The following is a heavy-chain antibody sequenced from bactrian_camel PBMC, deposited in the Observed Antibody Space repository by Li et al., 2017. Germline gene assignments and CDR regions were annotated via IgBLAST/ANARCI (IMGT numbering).Heavy chain of an antibody. CDR2: VDTDGAS. Sequence: VQLVESGRGSVQAGGSLRLSCAVSAYTDRYCMGWFRQAPGKEREGIAAVDTDGASSYSDSVKGRFTISRDSAKNTLWLQMNGLKPEETDTYYCAADGPRSTARCAAIITYTPRYVGQGTQVTVS. V-gene: IGHV3S55*01. J-gene: IGHJ4*01. CDR1: AYTDRYC. D-gene: IGHD2*01.